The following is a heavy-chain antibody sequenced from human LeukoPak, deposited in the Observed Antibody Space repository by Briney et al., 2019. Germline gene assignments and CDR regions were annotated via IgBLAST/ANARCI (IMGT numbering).Heavy chain of an antibody. CDR2: INSDGSST. CDR1: GFTFSSHW. CDR3: ARVLAVAGTGALDM. Sequence: PGGSLRLSCAASGFTFSSHWMHWVRQAPGKGLVWVSRINSDGSSTTYADSMKGRFTISRDNAKNTLYLQMNSLRAEDTAVHYCARVLAVAGTGALDMWGQGTMVTVSS. J-gene: IGHJ3*02. V-gene: IGHV3-74*01. D-gene: IGHD6-19*01.